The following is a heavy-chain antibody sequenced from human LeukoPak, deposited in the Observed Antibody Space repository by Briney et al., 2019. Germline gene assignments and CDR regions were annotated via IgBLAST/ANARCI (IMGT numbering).Heavy chain of an antibody. Sequence: GGSLRLSCAASGFTFSSYAMSWVRQAPGKGLEWVSAISGSGGSTYYADSVKGRFTISRDNSKYTLYLQMNSLRAEDTAVYYCAKGAQEDIVVVVAANHAFDIWGQGTMVTVSS. CDR3: AKGAQEDIVVVVAANHAFDI. V-gene: IGHV3-23*01. CDR1: GFTFSSYA. CDR2: ISGSGGST. J-gene: IGHJ3*02. D-gene: IGHD2-15*01.